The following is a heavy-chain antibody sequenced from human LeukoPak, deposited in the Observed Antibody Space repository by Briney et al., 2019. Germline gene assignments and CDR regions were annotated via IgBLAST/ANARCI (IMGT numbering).Heavy chain of an antibody. CDR1: GFSSGTSW. V-gene: IGHV3-7*03. Sequence: GGSLRLACAASGFSSGTSWMSWVRQAPGHFLEWVVTINHAVSAQYYVDSVKGRFTISRDNSKNTLYLQMNSLRAEDTAVYYCAKDRTTYSSGWYSGEIFDYWGQGTLVTVSS. D-gene: IGHD6-19*01. CDR3: AKDRTTYSSGWYSGEIFDY. CDR2: INHAVSAQ. J-gene: IGHJ4*02.